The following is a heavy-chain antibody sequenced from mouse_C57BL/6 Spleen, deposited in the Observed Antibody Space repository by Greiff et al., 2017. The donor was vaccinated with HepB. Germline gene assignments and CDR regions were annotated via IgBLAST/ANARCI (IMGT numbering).Heavy chain of an antibody. V-gene: IGHV1-39*01. CDR2: INPNYGTT. CDR3: ARDTTVVGDY. J-gene: IGHJ2*01. CDR1: GYSFTDYN. D-gene: IGHD1-1*01. Sequence: EVQVVESGPELVKPGASVKISCKASGYSFTDYNMNWVKQSTGKSLEWIGVINPNYGTTRYNQKFKGKATLTVDQSSSTAYMQLNSLTSEDSAVYYCARDTTVVGDYWGQGTTLTVSS.